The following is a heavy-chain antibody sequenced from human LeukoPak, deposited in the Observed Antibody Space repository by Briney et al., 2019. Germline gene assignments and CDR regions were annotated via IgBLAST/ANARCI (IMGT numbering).Heavy chain of an antibody. CDR2: ISGTGAYI. D-gene: IGHD6-13*01. Sequence: PGGSLRLSCAASEFTFSSYSMTWVRQAPGKGLEWVSSISGTGAYIYYADSVKGRFTTSRDNAKNSLCLQMNSLRAEDTAVYYCARGGSSVATDYWGQGTLVTVSS. J-gene: IGHJ4*02. CDR1: EFTFSSYS. CDR3: ARGGSSVATDY. V-gene: IGHV3-21*01.